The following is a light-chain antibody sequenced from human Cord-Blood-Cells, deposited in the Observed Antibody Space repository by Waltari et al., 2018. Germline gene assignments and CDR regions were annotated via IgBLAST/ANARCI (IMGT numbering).Light chain of an antibody. J-gene: IGKJ2*01. CDR3: QQYNSYSMYT. CDR1: QSISSW. Sequence: DIQMTQSPSTLSASVGDRVTITCRASQSISSWLAWYQQKPGKAPKILIYDASSLESGVPSRFSVSGSGTEFTLTISSLQPDDFATYYCQQYNSYSMYTFGQGTKLEIK. V-gene: IGKV1-5*01. CDR2: DAS.